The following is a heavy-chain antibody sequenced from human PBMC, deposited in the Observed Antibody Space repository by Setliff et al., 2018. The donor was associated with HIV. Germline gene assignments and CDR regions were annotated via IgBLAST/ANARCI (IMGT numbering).Heavy chain of an antibody. J-gene: IGHJ4*02. CDR2: IKQDGSEK. D-gene: IGHD6-19*01. CDR1: GFTFNNFW. CDR3: ARDYWVAGLDH. Sequence: GGSLRLSCVASGFTFNNFWMSWVRQAPGKGLEWVANIKQDGSEKNYVDSVKGRFTISRDTAKNSLYLQMNSLSVEDTAVYYCARDYWVAGLDHWGQGTLVTVSS. V-gene: IGHV3-7*01.